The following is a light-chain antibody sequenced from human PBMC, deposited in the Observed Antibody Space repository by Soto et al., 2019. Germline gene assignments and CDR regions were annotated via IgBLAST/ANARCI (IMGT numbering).Light chain of an antibody. J-gene: IGLJ3*02. V-gene: IGLV2-8*01. CDR1: SSDVGAHDY. CDR2: EVN. CDR3: SSAAGKTYWL. Sequence: QSALTQPPSASGSPGQSVTISCTGTSSDVGAHDYVSWYQQHPTQAPRLIIYEVNKRPSGVPDRFSGSKSGNTGSLSVSGLQAEDGGDYYCSSAAGKTYWLFGGGTKVTVL.